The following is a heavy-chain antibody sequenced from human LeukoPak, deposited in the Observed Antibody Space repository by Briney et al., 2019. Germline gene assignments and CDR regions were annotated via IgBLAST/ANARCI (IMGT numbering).Heavy chain of an antibody. CDR2: IYNSGST. CDR1: GGSVSSDGYY. CDR3: ARVTRSGSYYYYYGMDV. J-gene: IGHJ6*02. Sequence: PSETLSLTCTVSGGSVSSDGYYWSWIRQPPGTGLEWIGYIYNSGSTNYNPSLKSRVTISVDTSKNQFSLKLSSVTAADTAVYYCARVTRSGSYYYYYGMDVWGQGTTVTVSS. D-gene: IGHD1-26*01. V-gene: IGHV4-61*08.